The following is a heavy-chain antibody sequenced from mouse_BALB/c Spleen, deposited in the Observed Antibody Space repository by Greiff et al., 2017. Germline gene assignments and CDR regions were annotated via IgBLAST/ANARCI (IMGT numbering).Heavy chain of an antibody. CDR1: GYAFSSYW. V-gene: IGHV1-80*01. CDR3: ARGSSYAMDY. Sequence: QVQLQQSGAELVRPGSSVKISCKASGYAFSSYWMNWVKQRPGQGLEWIGQIYPGDGDTNYNGKFKGKATLTADKSSSTAYMQLSSLTSEDSAVYFCARGSSYAMDYWGQGTSVTVSS. CDR2: IYPGDGDT. D-gene: IGHD1-1*01. J-gene: IGHJ4*01.